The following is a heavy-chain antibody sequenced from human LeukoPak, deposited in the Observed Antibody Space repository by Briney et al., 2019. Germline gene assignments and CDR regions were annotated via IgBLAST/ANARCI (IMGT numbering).Heavy chain of an antibody. J-gene: IGHJ3*02. CDR2: IKQDGSEK. D-gene: IGHD3-10*01. CDR1: GFTFSSYW. CDR3: ARARRITMVRGAISI. V-gene: IGHV3-7*01. Sequence: GGSLRLSCAASGFTFSSYWMSWVRQAPGKGLEWVANIKQDGSEKCYVDSVKGRFTISRDNAKNSLYLQMNSLRAEDTAVYYCARARRITMVRGAISIWGQGTMVTVSS.